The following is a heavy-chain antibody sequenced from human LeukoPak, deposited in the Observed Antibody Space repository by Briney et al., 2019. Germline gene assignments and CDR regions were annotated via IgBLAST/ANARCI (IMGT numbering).Heavy chain of an antibody. CDR2: INPNRGGT. J-gene: IGHJ4*02. V-gene: IGHV1-2*04. Sequence: ASVKVSCKASGYTFTGYYMHWVRQAPGQGLEWMGWINPNRGGTNYAQKFQGWVTMTRDTSISTAYMELSRLRSDDTAVYYCERGGYPGYSSGWYLYWGQGTLVTVSS. CDR1: GYTFTGYY. D-gene: IGHD6-19*01. CDR3: ERGGYPGYSSGWYLY.